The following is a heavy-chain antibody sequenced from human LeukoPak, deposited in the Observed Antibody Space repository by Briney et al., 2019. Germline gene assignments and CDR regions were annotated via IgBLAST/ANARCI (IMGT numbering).Heavy chain of an antibody. D-gene: IGHD6-6*01. J-gene: IGHJ6*03. Sequence: PSGTLSLTCAASGGSISSSNWWSWVRQPPGKGLEWIGEIYHSGSTNYNPSLKSRVTISVDTSKNQFSLKLSSVTAADTAVYYCARGGHSSSSYYYYMDVWGKGTTVTVSS. CDR1: GGSISSSNW. CDR2: IYHSGST. CDR3: ARGGHSSSSYYYYMDV. V-gene: IGHV4-4*02.